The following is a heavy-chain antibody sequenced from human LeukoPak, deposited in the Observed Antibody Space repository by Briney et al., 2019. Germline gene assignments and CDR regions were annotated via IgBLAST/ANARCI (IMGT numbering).Heavy chain of an antibody. D-gene: IGHD2-21*02. V-gene: IGHV4-61*02. Sequence: SETLSLTCTVSGGSISSSSYYWSWIRQPAGKGLEWIGRIYTSGTTKYNPSLQSRVTISVDTSKNQFSLKLRSVTAADTAVYYCARDDLDVWGKGTTVTISS. CDR2: IYTSGTT. CDR1: GGSISSSSYY. CDR3: ARDDLDV. J-gene: IGHJ6*04.